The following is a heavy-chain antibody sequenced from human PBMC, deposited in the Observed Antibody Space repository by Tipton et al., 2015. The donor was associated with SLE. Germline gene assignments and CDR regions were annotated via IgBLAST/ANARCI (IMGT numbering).Heavy chain of an antibody. CDR2: IIPIFGTA. J-gene: IGHJ6*03. CDR3: ARVNFRFWRGLTAWYHMDV. D-gene: IGHD3-3*01. V-gene: IGHV1-69*05. CDR1: GGTFSSYA. Sequence: QSGAEVKKPGSSVKVSCKASGGTFSSYAISWVRQAPGQGLEWMGGIIPIFGTANYAQKFQGRVTITTDESTSTAYMELSSLRSEGPAVYFRARVNFRFWRGLTAWYHMDVWGKGATVTVSS.